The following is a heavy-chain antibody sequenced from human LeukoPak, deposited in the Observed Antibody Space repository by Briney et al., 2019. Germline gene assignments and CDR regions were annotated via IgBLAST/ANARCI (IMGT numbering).Heavy chain of an antibody. CDR1: GGSFSDFH. CDR3: ARAPSGATNDAFDI. CDR2: INHSGST. D-gene: IGHD1-26*01. V-gene: IGHV4-34*01. Sequence: SETLSLTCTVYGGSFSDFHWSWIRLPPGKGLEWIEEINHSGSTNYNPSLKSRVTISVDTSKNQFSLKLSSVTAADTAVYYCARAPSGATNDAFDIWGQGTMVTVSS. J-gene: IGHJ3*02.